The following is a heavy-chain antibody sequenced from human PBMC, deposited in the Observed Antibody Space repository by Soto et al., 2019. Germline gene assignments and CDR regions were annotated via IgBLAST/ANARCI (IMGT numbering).Heavy chain of an antibody. D-gene: IGHD3-3*01. V-gene: IGHV6-1*01. Sequence: SQTLSLTCAISGDSVSSNSAAWNWIRQSPSRGLEWLGRTYYRSKWYNDYAVSVKSRITINPDTSKNQFFLQLNSVTPEDTAVYYCARDYDFWSGYCYYYGMDVWGQGTTVTVS. CDR3: ARDYDFWSGYCYYYGMDV. CDR2: TYYRSKWYN. CDR1: GDSVSSNSAA. J-gene: IGHJ6*02.